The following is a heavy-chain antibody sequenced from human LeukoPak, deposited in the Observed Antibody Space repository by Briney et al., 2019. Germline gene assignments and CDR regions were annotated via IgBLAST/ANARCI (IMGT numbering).Heavy chain of an antibody. CDR2: ISAYNGNT. Sequence: ASVKVSCKASGYTFTSYGISWVRQAPGQGLGWMGWISAYNGNTNYAQRLQGRVTMTTDTSTSTAYMELRSLRSDDTAVYYCARGHIVVVTAIFYYYYGMDVWGQGTTVTVSS. V-gene: IGHV1-18*01. J-gene: IGHJ6*02. CDR3: ARGHIVVVTAIFYYYYGMDV. D-gene: IGHD2-21*02. CDR1: GYTFTSYG.